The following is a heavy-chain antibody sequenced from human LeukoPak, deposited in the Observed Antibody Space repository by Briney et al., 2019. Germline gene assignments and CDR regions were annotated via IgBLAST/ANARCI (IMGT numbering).Heavy chain of an antibody. CDR1: GFTFGDYA. V-gene: IGHV3-49*04. CDR2: IRSKAYGGTT. Sequence: GGSLRLSCATSGFTFGDYAMSWVRQAPGKGLEWVGFIRSKAYGGTTKYAASVKGRFTISRDNSKNTLYLQMNSLRAEDTAVYYCASSSSGYSRGPFDYWGQGTLVTVSS. D-gene: IGHD3-22*01. J-gene: IGHJ4*02. CDR3: ASSSSGYSRGPFDY.